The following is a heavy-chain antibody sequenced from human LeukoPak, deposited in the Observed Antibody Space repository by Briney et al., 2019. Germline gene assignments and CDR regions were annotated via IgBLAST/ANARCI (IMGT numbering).Heavy chain of an antibody. CDR1: GFTFSGYW. J-gene: IGHJ5*02. CDR3: ARGYGSGSYSLLFVDL. D-gene: IGHD3-10*01. V-gene: IGHV3-7*01. Sequence: GGSLRLSCAASGFTFSGYWMSWVRQAPGKGLEWVANIKQDGSEKYYVDSVKGRFTISRDNAKNSLYLQMNSLRAEDTAVYYCARGYGSGSYSLLFVDLWGQGTLVTVSS. CDR2: IKQDGSEK.